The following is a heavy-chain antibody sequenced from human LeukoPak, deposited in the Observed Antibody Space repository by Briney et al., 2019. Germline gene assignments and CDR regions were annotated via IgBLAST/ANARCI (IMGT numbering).Heavy chain of an antibody. CDR3: ARHSYSGYDRLFDY. Sequence: PSETLSLTCTVSGGSISSYYWSWIRQPPGKGLEWIGYIYYSGSTNYNPSLKSRVTISVDTSKNQFSLNLNSMTAADTAVYYCARHSYSGYDRLFDYWGQGTLVTVSS. CDR1: GGSISSYY. V-gene: IGHV4-59*08. J-gene: IGHJ4*02. CDR2: IYYSGST. D-gene: IGHD5-12*01.